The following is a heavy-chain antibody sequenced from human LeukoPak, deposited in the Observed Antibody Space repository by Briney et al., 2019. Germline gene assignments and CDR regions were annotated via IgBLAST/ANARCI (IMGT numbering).Heavy chain of an antibody. CDR1: GFTFSSYG. D-gene: IGHD6-13*01. V-gene: IGHV3-33*01. CDR2: IWFDGSNK. Sequence: GGSLRLSCAASGFTFSSYGMHWVRQAPGKGLEWVAVIWFDGSNKYYADSVKGRFTTSRDNSKNTLYLQMNSLRAEDTAVYYCARTPTPYSSSWYFDYWGQGTLVTVSS. J-gene: IGHJ4*02. CDR3: ARTPTPYSSSWYFDY.